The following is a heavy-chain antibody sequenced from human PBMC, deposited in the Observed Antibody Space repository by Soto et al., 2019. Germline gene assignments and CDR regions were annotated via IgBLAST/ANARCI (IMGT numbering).Heavy chain of an antibody. Sequence: QVQLQESGPGLVKPSQTLSLTCTVSGGSISSGGYYWSWIRQHPGKGLEWIGYIYYSGSTYYNPSLKSRVTISVDTSKNQFALKLSSVTAADTAVYYCARDRLDWTGENWFDPWGQGTLVTVSS. D-gene: IGHD7-27*01. CDR1: GGSISSGGYY. CDR3: ARDRLDWTGENWFDP. CDR2: IYYSGST. V-gene: IGHV4-31*03. J-gene: IGHJ5*02.